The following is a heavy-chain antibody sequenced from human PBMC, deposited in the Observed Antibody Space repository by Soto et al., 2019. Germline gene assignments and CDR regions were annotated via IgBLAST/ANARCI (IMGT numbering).Heavy chain of an antibody. D-gene: IGHD2-15*01. V-gene: IGHV1-3*01. CDR1: GYTFTSYA. CDR2: INAGNGNT. J-gene: IGHJ5*02. CDR3: ARWGLECSGGSCYRVNWFDP. Sequence: ASVKVSCKASGYTFTSYAMHWVRQAPGQRLEWMGWINAGNGNTKYSQKFQGRVTITRDTSASTAYMELSSLRSEDTAVYYCARWGLECSGGSCYRVNWFDPWGQGTLVTVSS.